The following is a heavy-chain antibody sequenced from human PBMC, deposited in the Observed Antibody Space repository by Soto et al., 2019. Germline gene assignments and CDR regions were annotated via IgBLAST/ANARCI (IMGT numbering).Heavy chain of an antibody. CDR2: INPNSGGT. D-gene: IGHD3-22*01. V-gene: IGHV1-2*04. J-gene: IGHJ3*02. CDR3: ARERKGLTRHTHAFDI. Sequence: ASVKVSCKASGYTFTGYYMHWVRQAPGQGLEKMRWINPNSGGTNYAQKFQGWVTMTRDTSISTAYMELSRLISDDTAVYYCARERKGLTRHTHAFDIWGQGTMLTVSS. CDR1: GYTFTGYY.